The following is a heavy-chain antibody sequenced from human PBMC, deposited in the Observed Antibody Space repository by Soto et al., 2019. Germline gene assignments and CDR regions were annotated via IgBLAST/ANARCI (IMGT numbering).Heavy chain of an antibody. CDR3: AREGYGYYQLPYYYYYMDV. J-gene: IGHJ6*03. CDR1: GGTFSSYA. CDR2: IIPIFGTA. Sequence: SVKVSCKASGGTFSSYAISWVRQAPGQGLEWMGGIIPIFGTANYAQKFQGRVTITTDASTSTAYMELRSLRSDDTAVYYCAREGYGYYQLPYYYYYMDVWGKGTTVTVSS. V-gene: IGHV1-69*05. D-gene: IGHD1-26*01.